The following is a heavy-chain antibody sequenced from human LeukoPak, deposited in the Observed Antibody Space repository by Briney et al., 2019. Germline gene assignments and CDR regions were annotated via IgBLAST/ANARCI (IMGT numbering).Heavy chain of an antibody. CDR3: TTGAMTTVNPFDY. J-gene: IGHJ4*02. D-gene: IGHD4-17*01. CDR1: GFTFSNAW. V-gene: IGHV3-15*01. CDR2: IKSKTDGGTT. Sequence: KPGGSLRLSCAASGFTFSNAWMSWVLQAPGKGLEWVGRIKSKTDGGTTDYAAPVKGRFTISRDDSKNTLYLQMNSLKTEDTAVYYCTTGAMTTVNPFDYWGQGTLVTVSS.